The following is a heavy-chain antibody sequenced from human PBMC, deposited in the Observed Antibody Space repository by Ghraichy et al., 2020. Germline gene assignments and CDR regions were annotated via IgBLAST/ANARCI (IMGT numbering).Heavy chain of an antibody. CDR1: GGSISSYY. D-gene: IGHD1-14*01. CDR2: IYYSGST. J-gene: IGHJ4*02. Sequence: SETLSLTCTVSGGSISSYYWSWIRQPPGKGLEWIGYIYYSGSTNYNPSLKSRVTISVDTSKNQFSLKLSSVTAADTAVYYCARETGPLFDYWGQGTLVTVSS. CDR3: ARETGPLFDY. V-gene: IGHV4-59*01.